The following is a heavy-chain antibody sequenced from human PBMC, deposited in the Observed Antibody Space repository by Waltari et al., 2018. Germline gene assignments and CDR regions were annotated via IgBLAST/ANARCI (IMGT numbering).Heavy chain of an antibody. CDR1: GFTFSNSD. CDR3: ATSHGGQ. V-gene: IGHV3-23*01. J-gene: IGHJ1*01. D-gene: IGHD6-25*01. CDR2: IFASGYNT. Sequence: EVQLLESGGGLVQPGGSRRVSCEASGFTFSNSDMGWVLQAPGKGRDLVSVIFASGYNTQYADSVKGRFTISIDNFKNTLYLQMNSLRAEDTALCYCATSHGGQWSQGGLVTVSS.